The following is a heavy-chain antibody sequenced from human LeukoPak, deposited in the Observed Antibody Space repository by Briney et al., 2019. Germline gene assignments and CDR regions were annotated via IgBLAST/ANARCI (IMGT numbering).Heavy chain of an antibody. CDR2: MNPKSGNT. CDR3: ARDQDIVVVVAALRQREMGGFDP. D-gene: IGHD2-15*01. J-gene: IGHJ5*02. Sequence: ASVKVSCKASGYTFTNYDINWVRQATGQGPEWMGWMNPKSGNTGYAQKFQGRVTMTRNTSISTVYMELSRLRSDDTAVYYCARDQDIVVVVAALRQREMGGFDPWGQGTLVTVSS. V-gene: IGHV1-8*01. CDR1: GYTFTNYD.